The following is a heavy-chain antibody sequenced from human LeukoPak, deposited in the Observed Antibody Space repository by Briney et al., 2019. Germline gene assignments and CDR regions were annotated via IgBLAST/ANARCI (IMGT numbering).Heavy chain of an antibody. D-gene: IGHD3-16*01. J-gene: IGHJ5*01. CDR2: TYYRSEWFI. Sequence: SQTLSLTCAISGDSVSSNSAVWNWIRQCPSRGLEWLGRTYYRSEWFIDYAPSVKSRISINPDTSKNQFSLQLDSVAPEDTAVYYSARSSAGFDSWGQGTLVTVSS. CDR3: ARSSAGFDS. CDR1: GDSVSSNSAV. V-gene: IGHV6-1*01.